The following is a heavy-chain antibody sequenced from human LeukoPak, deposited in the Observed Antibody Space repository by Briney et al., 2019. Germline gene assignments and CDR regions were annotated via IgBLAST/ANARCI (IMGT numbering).Heavy chain of an antibody. V-gene: IGHV3-7*01. D-gene: IGHD3-10*01. CDR3: ARDWYYGSGSPDNY. CDR2: IKQDGSEK. J-gene: IGHJ4*02. CDR1: GFTFSSYW. Sequence: QPGRSLRLSCAASGFTFSSYWMSWVRQAPGKGLEWVANIKQDGSEKYYVDSVKGRFTISRDNAKNSLYLQMNSLRAEDTAVYYCARDWYYGSGSPDNYWGQGTLVTVSS.